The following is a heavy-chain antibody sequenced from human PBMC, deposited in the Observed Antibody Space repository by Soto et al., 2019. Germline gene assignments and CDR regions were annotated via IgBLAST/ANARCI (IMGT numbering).Heavy chain of an antibody. CDR3: ARDRIAAAGTGVTYYYYGMDV. J-gene: IGHJ6*02. CDR2: IKQDGSEK. Sequence: GGSLRLSCAASGFTFSSYWMSWVRQAPGKGLEWVANIKQDGSEKYYVDSVKGRFTISRDNAKNSLYLQMNSLRAEDTAVYYCARDRIAAAGTGVTYYYYGMDVWGQGTMVTVSS. V-gene: IGHV3-7*03. CDR1: GFTFSSYW. D-gene: IGHD6-13*01.